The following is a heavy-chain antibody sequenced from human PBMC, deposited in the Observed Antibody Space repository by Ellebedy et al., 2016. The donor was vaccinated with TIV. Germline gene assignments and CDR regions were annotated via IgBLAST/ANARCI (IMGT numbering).Heavy chain of an antibody. CDR2: IGRRSTYI. CDR3: ATDPDGVYGDTSAY. J-gene: IGHJ4*02. Sequence: GESLKISCEGSGFTFDKYSMTWVRQAPGKGLEWVSFIGRRSTYIYYADSVRGRFTVSRDNSQNTLSLQMNSLRVEDTAVYYCATDPDGVYGDTSAYWGRGTLVTVSS. CDR1: GFTFDKYS. V-gene: IGHV3-21*04. D-gene: IGHD4-17*01.